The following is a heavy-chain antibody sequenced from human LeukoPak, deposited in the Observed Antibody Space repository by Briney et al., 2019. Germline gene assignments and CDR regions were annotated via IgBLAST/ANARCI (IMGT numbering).Heavy chain of an antibody. D-gene: IGHD3-22*01. CDR1: GFTFSSYW. J-gene: IGHJ4*02. Sequence: GGSLRLSCAASGFTFSSYWMSWVRQAPGKGLEWVANIKQDGSEKYYVDSVKGRFTISRDDSKNTLYLQMNSLRAEDTAVYYCARIKREDYYDSSGYPDYWGQGTLVTVSS. CDR2: IKQDGSEK. CDR3: ARIKREDYYDSSGYPDY. V-gene: IGHV3-7*03.